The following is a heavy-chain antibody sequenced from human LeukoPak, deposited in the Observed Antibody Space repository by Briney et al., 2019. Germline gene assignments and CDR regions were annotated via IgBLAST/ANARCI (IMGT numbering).Heavy chain of an antibody. V-gene: IGHV3-73*01. J-gene: IGHJ4*02. CDR3: TRWAAAGEFDY. CDR1: GFTFSGSA. Sequence: PGGSLRLSCSASGFTFSGSAMHWVRQASGKGLEWVGRIRSKANSYATAYAASVKGRFTISRDDSKNTAYLQMNSLKTEDTAVYYCTRWAAAGEFDYWAREPWSPSPQ. CDR2: IRSKANSYAT. D-gene: IGHD6-13*01.